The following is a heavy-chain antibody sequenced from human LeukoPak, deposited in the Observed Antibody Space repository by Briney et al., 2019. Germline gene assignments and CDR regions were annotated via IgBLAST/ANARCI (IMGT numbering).Heavy chain of an antibody. D-gene: IGHD6-13*01. CDR2: ISGSSGAI. V-gene: IGHV3-48*02. Sequence: GGSLRLSCAASGFAFSGYSMSWVRQAPGKGLEWVSYISGSSGAIYYADSVRGRFTTSRDNAKDSLYLQMNSLRDEDTAVYYCARSRDPPYSRCIDYWGQGTLVAVSS. CDR1: GFAFSGYS. CDR3: ARSRDPPYSRCIDY. J-gene: IGHJ4*02.